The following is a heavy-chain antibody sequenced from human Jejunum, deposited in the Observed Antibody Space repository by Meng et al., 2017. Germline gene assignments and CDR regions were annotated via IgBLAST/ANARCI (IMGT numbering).Heavy chain of an antibody. CDR2: VYYTGRT. CDR3: ARAKVTPMGYWFDP. CDR1: VGSINTNTYY. D-gene: IGHD2-21*02. V-gene: IGHV4-39*01. Sequence: QLQVQESGPGLLKPSETLSLTCTVSVGSINTNTYYWDWIRQPPGKGMEWIGSVYYTGRTFYNPSLKSRVTISLDTSKNQFSLNLRSVAAADTAVYYCARAKVTPMGYWFDPWGQGTLVTVSS. J-gene: IGHJ5*02.